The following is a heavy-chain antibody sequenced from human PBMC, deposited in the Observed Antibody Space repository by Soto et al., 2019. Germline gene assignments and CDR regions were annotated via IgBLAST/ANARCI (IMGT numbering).Heavy chain of an antibody. CDR3: ARCIRGDYYYGMDV. CDR2: INADYGNT. D-gene: IGHD3-10*01. Sequence: QAQLVQSGAEVRKPGASVKVSCKASGYTFYSHSISWVRQAPGQGLEWMGRINADYGNTQYAQKFRGRVTMTTDTSTTTVYKELTNLRSDDTAVYYCARCIRGDYYYGMDVWGQGTTVTVSS. CDR1: GYTFYSHS. J-gene: IGHJ6*02. V-gene: IGHV1-18*01.